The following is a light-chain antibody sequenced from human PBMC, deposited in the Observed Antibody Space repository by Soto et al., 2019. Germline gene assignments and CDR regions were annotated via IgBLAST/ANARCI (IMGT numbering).Light chain of an antibody. CDR2: ASS. J-gene: IGKJ5*01. CDR1: QGIGTY. Sequence: IQLTQSPSSLSASVGDRVTVTCRASQGIGTYLVWYQQKRGKAPTVLIYASSTLQTGVPSRFSGSGSGTEFTLSISSLQPDDFGTYYCQQYDEHSITFGQGTRLEIK. V-gene: IGKV1-9*01. CDR3: QQYDEHSIT.